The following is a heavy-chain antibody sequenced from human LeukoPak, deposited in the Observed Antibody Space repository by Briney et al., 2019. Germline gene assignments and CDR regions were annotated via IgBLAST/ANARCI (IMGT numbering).Heavy chain of an antibody. CDR2: IYHSGST. J-gene: IGHJ3*01. CDR1: GGSISSSNW. D-gene: IGHD4-17*01. CDR3: TRCGPLRSSPMAP. Sequence: SETLSLTCAVSGGSISSSNWWSWVRQPPGKGLEWIGEIYHSGSTNYNPSLKSRVTISLDTSKNNFSLKLRSVTAADTAVYYCTRCGPLRSSPMAPWDQGTMVTVSS. V-gene: IGHV4-4*02.